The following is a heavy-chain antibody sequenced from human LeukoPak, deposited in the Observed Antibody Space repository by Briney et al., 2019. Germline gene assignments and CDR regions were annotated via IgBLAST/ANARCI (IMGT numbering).Heavy chain of an antibody. J-gene: IGHJ4*02. V-gene: IGHV4-59*01. D-gene: IGHD1-26*01. CDR2: LYYSGNT. Sequence: PSETLSLTCTVSGGSISDYYWSWIRQSPVRGLEWIGYLYYSGNTNYNPSLKSRLTIARDMAKNQFSLKLSSVTSADTAVYYCARGEYEDLVDNWGQGTLVTVSS. CDR1: GGSISDYY. CDR3: ARGEYEDLVDN.